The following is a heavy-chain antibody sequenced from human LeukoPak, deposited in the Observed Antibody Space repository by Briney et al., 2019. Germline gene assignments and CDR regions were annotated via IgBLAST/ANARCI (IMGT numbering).Heavy chain of an antibody. CDR2: IWYDGSNK. J-gene: IGHJ4*02. Sequence: GGSLRLSCAASGFTLSNYGMHWVRQAPGKGLEWVAVIWYDGSNKHYADSVKGRFTISRDNSKNTLYLQMNSLRAEDTAVYYCAKSYYDSTALGYWGQGTLVTVSS. D-gene: IGHD3-22*01. CDR1: GFTLSNYG. V-gene: IGHV3-33*06. CDR3: AKSYYDSTALGY.